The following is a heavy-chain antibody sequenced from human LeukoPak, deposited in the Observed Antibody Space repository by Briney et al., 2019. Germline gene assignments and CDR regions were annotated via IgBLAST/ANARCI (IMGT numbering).Heavy chain of an antibody. CDR1: GFTFSIYA. J-gene: IGHJ4*02. D-gene: IGHD3-22*01. Sequence: GGSLRLSCAASGFTFSIYAMSWVRQAPGKGLEWVSAITGSSSHTYYADSMKGRFTISRDNSKNTLYLQINNLRDEDTAVYYCAKEWYSSGYHGFDYWGQGTLVTVSS. CDR2: ITGSSSHT. V-gene: IGHV3-23*01. CDR3: AKEWYSSGYHGFDY.